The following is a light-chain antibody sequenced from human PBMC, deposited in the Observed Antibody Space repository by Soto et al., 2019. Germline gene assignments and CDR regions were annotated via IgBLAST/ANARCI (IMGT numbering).Light chain of an antibody. V-gene: IGLV3-21*02. Sequence: SYELTQPPSVSVAPGQTARITCGGNNIGRETVHWYQQKPDQAPVLVVHDDSDRPSGIPDRFSGSNSENTATLTIARVEAGDEADYYCQVWDSGRDHYVFATGTKVTVL. CDR3: QVWDSGRDHYV. J-gene: IGLJ1*01. CDR1: NIGRET. CDR2: DDS.